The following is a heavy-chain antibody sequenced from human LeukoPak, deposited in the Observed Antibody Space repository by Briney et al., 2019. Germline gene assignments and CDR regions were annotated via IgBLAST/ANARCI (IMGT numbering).Heavy chain of an antibody. Sequence: GGSLRLSCAASGFTFSSYGMHWVRQAPGKGLEWVAFIRYDGSNKYYVDSVKGRFTISRDNSKNTLYLQMNSLRAEDTAVYYCAKDQFRESDVLLWFGEVDYWGQGTLVTVSS. CDR2: IRYDGSNK. CDR3: AKDQFRESDVLLWFGEVDY. J-gene: IGHJ4*02. CDR1: GFTFSSYG. V-gene: IGHV3-30*02. D-gene: IGHD3-10*01.